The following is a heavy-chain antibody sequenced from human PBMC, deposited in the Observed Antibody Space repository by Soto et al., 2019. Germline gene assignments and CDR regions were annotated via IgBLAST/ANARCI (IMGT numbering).Heavy chain of an antibody. CDR2: ISYDGSNK. V-gene: IGHV3-30*18. CDR1: GFTFSSYG. Sequence: QVQLVESGGGVVQPGRSLRLSCAASGFTFSSYGMHWVRQAPGKGLEWVAVISYDGSNKYYADSVKGRFTISRDNSKNXLYLQMNSLRAEDTAVYYCAKGRAYYDILTAHFDYWGQGTLVTVSS. CDR3: AKGRAYYDILTAHFDY. D-gene: IGHD3-9*01. J-gene: IGHJ4*02.